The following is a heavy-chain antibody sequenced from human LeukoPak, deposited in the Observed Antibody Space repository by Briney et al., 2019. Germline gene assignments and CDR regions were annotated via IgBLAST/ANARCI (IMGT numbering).Heavy chain of an antibody. CDR3: ASVAAAGISIWGYYYYYMDV. Sequence: GGSLRLSCAASGFTVSSNYMSWVRQAPGKGLEWVSVIYSGGSTYYADSVKGRFTISRDNSKNTLYLQMNSLRAEDTAVYYCASVAAAGISIWGYYYYYMDVWGKGTTVTISS. CDR2: IYSGGST. V-gene: IGHV3-53*01. CDR1: GFTVSSNY. D-gene: IGHD6-13*01. J-gene: IGHJ6*03.